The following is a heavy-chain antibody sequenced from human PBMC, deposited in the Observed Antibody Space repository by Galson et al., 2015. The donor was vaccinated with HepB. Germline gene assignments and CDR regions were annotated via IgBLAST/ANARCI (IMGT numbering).Heavy chain of an antibody. CDR1: GGSISSSSYY. CDR3: ARARRGVLGY. D-gene: IGHD3-10*01. V-gene: IGHV4-39*07. Sequence: ETLSLTCTVSGGSISSSSYYWGWIRQPPGKGLEWIGSIYYSGSTYYNPSLKSRVTISVDTSKNQFSLKLSSVTAADTAVYYCARARRGVLGYWGQGTLVTVSS. J-gene: IGHJ4*02. CDR2: IYYSGST.